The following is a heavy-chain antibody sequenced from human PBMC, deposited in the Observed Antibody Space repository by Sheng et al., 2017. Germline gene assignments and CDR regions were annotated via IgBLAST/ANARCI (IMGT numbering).Heavy chain of an antibody. V-gene: IGHV4-61*01. CDR2: SITVGPP. CDR3: ARTYFSDSSGYAY. CDR1: AGSVSSGSYY. D-gene: IGHD3-22*01. J-gene: IGHJ4*02. Sequence: QVQLQESGPGLVKPSETVSLTCTVSAGSVSSGSYYWSWIRQPPGRDWSGLGLSITVGPPSTTPPSKTRVTISVDTSKNQFSLKLSSVTAADTAVYYCARTYFSDSSGYAYWGQGTLVTVSS.